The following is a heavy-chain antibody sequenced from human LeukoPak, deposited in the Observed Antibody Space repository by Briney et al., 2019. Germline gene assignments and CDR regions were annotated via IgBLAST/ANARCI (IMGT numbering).Heavy chain of an antibody. J-gene: IGHJ6*02. Sequence: PGGSLRLSCAASGFTFSSYSMNWVRQAPGKGLEWVSSISSSSSYIYYADSVKGRFTISRDNAKNSLYLQMNSLRAEDTAVYYCARGGVATLYYYYGRDVWGQGTTVTVP. CDR2: ISSSSSYI. CDR1: GFTFSSYS. CDR3: ARGGVATLYYYYGRDV. V-gene: IGHV3-21*01. D-gene: IGHD2-15*01.